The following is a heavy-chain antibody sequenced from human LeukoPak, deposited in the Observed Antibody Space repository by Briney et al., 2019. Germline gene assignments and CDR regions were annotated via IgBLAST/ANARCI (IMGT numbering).Heavy chain of an antibody. J-gene: IGHJ4*02. CDR3: VSGEVHYDAFDY. V-gene: IGHV4-39*02. CDR1: GASISGITNY. CDR2: VDYTGTT. D-gene: IGHD5-12*01. Sequence: KSSETLSLTCSVSGASISGITNYWGWIRQPPGKGLEWIGSVDYTGTTFYNPSLKSRVTVSVDTSKNHFSLRLTSVTAADTAVYYCVSGEVHYDAFDYWGQGTLVTVSS.